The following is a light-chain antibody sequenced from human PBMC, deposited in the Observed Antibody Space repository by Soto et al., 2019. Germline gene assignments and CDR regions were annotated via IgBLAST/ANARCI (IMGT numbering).Light chain of an antibody. V-gene: IGKV1D-12*01. CDR1: QDISRW. J-gene: IGKJ5*01. Sequence: DIQMTQSPSSVSASVGDRVTITCRASQDISRWLAWYQQKPGKAPKLLIYAASSLQSGVPSRFSGSGSGTDFTLTIRSLQPEDFATYYCQQPISFPITFGQGTRLEIK. CDR2: AAS. CDR3: QQPISFPIT.